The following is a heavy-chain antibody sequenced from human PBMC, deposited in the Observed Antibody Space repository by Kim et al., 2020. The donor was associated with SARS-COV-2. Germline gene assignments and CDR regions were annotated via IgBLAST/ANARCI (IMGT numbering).Heavy chain of an antibody. Sequence: SETLSLTCAVYGGSLRGNYWSWLRQSPGEGLEWIGEINHSGSTKYNPSVKSRVSISVDTSKNQFSLKMSSVTAADTAVYYCARIANSNIQEGFDYWGQGT. CDR2: INHSGST. D-gene: IGHD4-4*01. CDR3: ARIANSNIQEGFDY. J-gene: IGHJ4*02. CDR1: GGSLRGNY. V-gene: IGHV4-34*01.